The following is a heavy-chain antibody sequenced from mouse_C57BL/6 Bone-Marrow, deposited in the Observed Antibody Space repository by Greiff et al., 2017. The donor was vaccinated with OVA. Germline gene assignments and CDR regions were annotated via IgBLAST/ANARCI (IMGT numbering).Heavy chain of an antibody. D-gene: IGHD2-3*01. CDR2: ISSGGDYI. Sequence: EVKLQESGEGLVKPGGSLKLSCAASGFTFSRYAMSWVRQTPEKRLEWVAYISSGGDYIYYADTVKGRFTISGANARNTLYLQMSSLKSEDTAMYYCTRDRGYFPWCAYWGQGTLVTVSA. CDR3: TRDRGYFPWCAY. CDR1: GFTFSRYA. V-gene: IGHV5-9-1*02. J-gene: IGHJ3*01.